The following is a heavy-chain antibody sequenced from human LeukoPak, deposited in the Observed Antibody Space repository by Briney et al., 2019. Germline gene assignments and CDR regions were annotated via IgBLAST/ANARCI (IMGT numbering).Heavy chain of an antibody. Sequence: ASVNVSCKASVYTFTSYGISWVRQAPGQGLEWMGWISAYNGNTNYAQKLQGRVTMTTDTSTSTAYMELRSLRSDDTAVYYCARDPQYSSSWYGINWFDPWGQGTLVTVSS. D-gene: IGHD6-13*01. CDR1: VYTFTSYG. J-gene: IGHJ5*02. V-gene: IGHV1-18*01. CDR2: ISAYNGNT. CDR3: ARDPQYSSSWYGINWFDP.